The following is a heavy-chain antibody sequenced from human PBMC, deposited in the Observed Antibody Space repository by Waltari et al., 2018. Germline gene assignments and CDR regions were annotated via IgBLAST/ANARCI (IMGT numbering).Heavy chain of an antibody. Sequence: QVQLQESGPGLVKPSETLSLTCTVSGGSISSHYWSWIRQPPGKGLEWIGYIYYSGSTNYNPSLKSRVTISVDTSKNQFSLKLSSVTAADTAVYYCAREGPTDLEYYFDYWGQGTLVTVSS. CDR2: IYYSGST. CDR1: GGSISSHY. CDR3: AREGPTDLEYYFDY. J-gene: IGHJ4*02. V-gene: IGHV4-59*11.